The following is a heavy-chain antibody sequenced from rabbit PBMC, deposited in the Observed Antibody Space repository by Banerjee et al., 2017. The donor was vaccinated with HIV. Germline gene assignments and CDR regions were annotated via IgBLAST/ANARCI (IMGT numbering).Heavy chain of an antibody. J-gene: IGHJ4*01. CDR3: ARRDYGSSTYYDL. V-gene: IGHV1S47*01. CDR2: IDNGDGST. CDR1: GFSFSSSYW. D-gene: IGHD8-1*01. Sequence: EESGGDLVKPGASLTLTCTASGFSFSSSYWICWVRQAPGKGLESIACIDNGDGSTYYANWVNGRFTSSRSTSLNTVTLQMTSLTAADTATYFCARRDYGSSTYYDLWGQGTLVTVS.